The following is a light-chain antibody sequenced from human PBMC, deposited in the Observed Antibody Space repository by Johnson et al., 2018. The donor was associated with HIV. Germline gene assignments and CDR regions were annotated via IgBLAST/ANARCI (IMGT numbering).Light chain of an antibody. J-gene: IGLJ1*01. CDR2: DNN. V-gene: IGLV1-51*01. CDR1: SSNIGNNY. CDR3: GTWDSSLSAYV. Sequence: QSVLTQPPSVSAAPGQKVTISCSGSSSNIGNNYVSWYKHLPGRAPKLLIYDNNKRPSGIPDRFSGSKSGTSATLGITGLRTGDEADYYCGTWDSSLSAYVFGTGTKVTVL.